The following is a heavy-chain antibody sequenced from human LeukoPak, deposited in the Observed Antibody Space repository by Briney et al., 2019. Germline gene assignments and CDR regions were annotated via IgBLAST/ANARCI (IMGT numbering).Heavy chain of an antibody. CDR3: AKGDSGSYVRPADY. V-gene: IGHV3-9*01. CDR2: ISWNSGSI. CDR1: GFTFGDYA. Sequence: PGGSLRLSCAASGFTFGDYAMHWVRQAPGKGLEWVSGISWNSGSIGYADSVKGRFTISRDNAKNPLYLQMNSLRAEDTALYYCAKGDSGSYVRPADYWGQGTLVTVSS. D-gene: IGHD1-26*01. J-gene: IGHJ4*02.